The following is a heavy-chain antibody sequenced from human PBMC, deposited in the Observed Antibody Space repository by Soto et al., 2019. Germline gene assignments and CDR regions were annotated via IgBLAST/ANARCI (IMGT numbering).Heavy chain of an antibody. CDR3: ARRIPFGYGMDV. V-gene: IGHV3-64*01. CDR2: ITSNGGNK. Sequence: EVQLVESGGGLVQPGGSLRLSCAASGFTFSSYAMHWVRQAPGKGLEYVSVITSNGGNKDYANSVKGRFTISRDNSRNTLYLQMGSLRAEDMAVYYCARRIPFGYGMDVWGQGTTVTVSS. D-gene: IGHD2-21*01. J-gene: IGHJ6*02. CDR1: GFTFSSYA.